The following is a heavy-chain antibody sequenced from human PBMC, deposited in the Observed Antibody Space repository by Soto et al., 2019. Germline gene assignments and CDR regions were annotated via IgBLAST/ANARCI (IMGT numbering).Heavy chain of an antibody. J-gene: IGHJ5*02. D-gene: IGHD1-7*01. CDR2: MNPNSDNT. CDR1: GYTFTSYD. Sequence: QVQLVQSGAEVKKPGASVKVSCKASGYTFTSYDINWVRQAPGQGLEWMGWMNPNSDNTGYAHKFQGRVTMTKNTSISTAYMELSSLRSEDTAVYYCTRDWNYFWFHPWGQGTLVTVSS. CDR3: TRDWNYFWFHP. V-gene: IGHV1-8*01.